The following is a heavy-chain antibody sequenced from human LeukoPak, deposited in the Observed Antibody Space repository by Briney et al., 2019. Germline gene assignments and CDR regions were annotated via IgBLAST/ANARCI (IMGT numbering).Heavy chain of an antibody. CDR3: ARSLWGSSWYYY. CDR2: INHSGST. Sequence: SETLSLTCAVYGGSFSGYYWSWIRQPPGKGLEWIGEINHSGSTNYNPSLKSRVTISVDTSKNQFSLKLSSVTAADTAVYHCARSLWGSSWYYYWGQGTLVTVSS. V-gene: IGHV4-34*01. D-gene: IGHD6-13*01. CDR1: GGSFSGYY. J-gene: IGHJ4*02.